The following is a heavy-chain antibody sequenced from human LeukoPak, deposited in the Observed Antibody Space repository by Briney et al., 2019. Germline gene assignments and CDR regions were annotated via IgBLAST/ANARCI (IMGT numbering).Heavy chain of an antibody. D-gene: IGHD3-10*01. CDR2: IKQDGSEK. J-gene: IGHJ4*02. V-gene: IGHV3-7*01. CDR3: ASSVLLWFGECDY. Sequence: EPGESLRLSCAASGFTFSSYWMSWVRQAPGKGLEWVANIKQDGSEKYYVDSVKGRFTISRDNAKKSLYLQMNSLRDEDTAVYYCASSVLLWFGECDYWGQGTLVTVSS. CDR1: GFTFSSYW.